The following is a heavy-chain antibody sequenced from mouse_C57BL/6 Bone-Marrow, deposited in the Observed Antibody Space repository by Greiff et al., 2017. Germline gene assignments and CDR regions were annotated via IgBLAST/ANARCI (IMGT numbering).Heavy chain of an antibody. CDR1: GFNIKDDY. J-gene: IGHJ1*03. V-gene: IGHV14-4*01. D-gene: IGHD2-3*01. CDR2: IDPENGDT. Sequence: VHVKQSGAELVRPGASVKLSCTASGFNIKDDYMHWVKQRPEQGLEWIGWIDPENGDTEYASKFQGKATITADTSSNTAYLQLSSLTSEDTAVYYCTNGCYGGYWYFDVWGTGTTVTVSS. CDR3: TNGCYGGYWYFDV.